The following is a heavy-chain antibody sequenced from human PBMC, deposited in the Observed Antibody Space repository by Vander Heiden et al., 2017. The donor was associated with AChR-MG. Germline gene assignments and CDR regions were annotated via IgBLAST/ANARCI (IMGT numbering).Heavy chain of an antibody. Sequence: QVQLVESGGGVVQPGRSLRLSCAASGFTFCSYGLHWVRQAPGKGLDWVAVISFDGSNKYYADSVKGRFTISRDNSKNTLYLQLNSLRGEDTAVYYCASSRLLYGDYAALGYWGQGTLVTVSS. J-gene: IGHJ4*02. CDR3: ASSRLLYGDYAALGY. CDR2: ISFDGSNK. D-gene: IGHD4-17*01. V-gene: IGHV3-30*03. CDR1: GFTFCSYG.